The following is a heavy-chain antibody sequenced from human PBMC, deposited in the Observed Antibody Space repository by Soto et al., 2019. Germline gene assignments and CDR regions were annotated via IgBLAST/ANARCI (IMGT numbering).Heavy chain of an antibody. CDR1: GYTFTSYY. CDR3: ARDRHCSSTSCLDYYYYYYMDV. CDR2: INPSGGST. J-gene: IGHJ6*03. Sequence: ASVKVSCKASGYTFTSYYMHWVRQAPGQGLEWMGIINPSGGSTSYAQKFQGRVTMTRDTSTSTVYMELSSLRSEDTAVYYCARDRHCSSTSCLDYYYYYYMDVWGKGTTVTVSS. D-gene: IGHD2-2*01. V-gene: IGHV1-46*03.